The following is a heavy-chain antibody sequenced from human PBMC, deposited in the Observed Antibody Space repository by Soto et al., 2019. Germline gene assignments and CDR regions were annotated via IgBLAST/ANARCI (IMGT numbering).Heavy chain of an antibody. CDR3: ARQALHSSIWPP. CDR1: GYSFTNYW. J-gene: IGHJ5*02. Sequence: PGESLKISCKGSGYSFTNYWIGWVRQMPGKGLEWMGIIYPGDSDIRYSSSFQGQVTISADKSISTAYLQWSSLKASDTAMYYCARQALHSSIWPPWGQGTLVTVSS. V-gene: IGHV5-51*01. CDR2: IYPGDSDI. D-gene: IGHD6-13*01.